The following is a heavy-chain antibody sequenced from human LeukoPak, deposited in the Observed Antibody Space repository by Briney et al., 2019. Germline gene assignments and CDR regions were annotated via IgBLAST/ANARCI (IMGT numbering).Heavy chain of an antibody. J-gene: IGHJ6*02. D-gene: IGHD2-8*01. CDR2: IHYSGGT. CDR3: ARSYDSRGYYFYGMDV. CDR1: GGSISTYY. Sequence: ASETLSLTCTVSGGSISTYYWSWIRQPPGKGLEWIGFIHYSGGTSYNPSLNSRVTISLDTSKKRFSLKLTSVTAADTAVYHCARSYDSRGYYFYGMDVWGQGTTVTVSS. V-gene: IGHV4-59*01.